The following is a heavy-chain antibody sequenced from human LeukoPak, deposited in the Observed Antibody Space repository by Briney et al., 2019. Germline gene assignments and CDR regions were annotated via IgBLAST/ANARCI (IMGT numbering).Heavy chain of an antibody. V-gene: IGHV3-30-3*01. D-gene: IGHD2-2*01. CDR3: ARELSRGPYCSSTSCPNWFDP. J-gene: IGHJ5*02. CDR1: GFSFSIYR. Sequence: PGGSLRLSCAASGFSFSIYRMNWVRQAPGKGPEWVAVISYDGSNKYYADSVKGRFTISRDNSKNTLYLQMNSLRAEDTAVYYCARELSRGPYCSSTSCPNWFDPWGQGTLVTVSS. CDR2: ISYDGSNK.